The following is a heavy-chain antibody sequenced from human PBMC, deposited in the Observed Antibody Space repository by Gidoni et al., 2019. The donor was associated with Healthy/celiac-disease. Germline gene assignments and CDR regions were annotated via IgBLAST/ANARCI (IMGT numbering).Heavy chain of an antibody. CDR3: TRTHYDFWSGYYTGDY. CDR1: GFTFGDYA. Sequence: EVQLVESGGGLVQPGRSLRLYCTASGFTFGDYAMSWFRQAPGKELEWVGFIRSKAYGGTTEYAASVKGRFTISRDDSKSIAYLQMNSLKTEDTAVYYCTRTHYDFWSGYYTGDYWGQGTLVTVSS. CDR2: IRSKAYGGTT. D-gene: IGHD3-3*01. J-gene: IGHJ4*02. V-gene: IGHV3-49*03.